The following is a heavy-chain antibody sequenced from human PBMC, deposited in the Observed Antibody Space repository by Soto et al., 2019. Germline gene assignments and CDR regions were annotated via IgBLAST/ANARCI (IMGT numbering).Heavy chain of an antibody. CDR1: GGSISSYY. Sequence: SETLSLTCTVSGGSISSYYWNWIRQSPGKGLEWIGYMYYSGSTKYNPSLKSRVTISLDMSKNQFSLNLRSVTAADTAVYYCARGTVLVVAANKYTDAFDFWGQGTMVTVSS. D-gene: IGHD2-15*01. V-gene: IGHV4-59*01. J-gene: IGHJ3*01. CDR2: MYYSGST. CDR3: ARGTVLVVAANKYTDAFDF.